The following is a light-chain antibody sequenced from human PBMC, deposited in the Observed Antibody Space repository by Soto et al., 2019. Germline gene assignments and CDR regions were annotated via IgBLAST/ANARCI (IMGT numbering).Light chain of an antibody. CDR1: SSDIGVYNY. CDR3: SSFRSTNALFVV. Sequence: QSVLTQPASVSGSPGQSITISCTGTSSDIGVYNYVSWYQQHPGKAPKLMLYEVSRRPSGVSNRFSGSKSGNMASLTVSGLQAEDEADYYCSSFRSTNALFVVFGGGTKVTVL. J-gene: IGLJ2*01. CDR2: EVS. V-gene: IGLV2-14*01.